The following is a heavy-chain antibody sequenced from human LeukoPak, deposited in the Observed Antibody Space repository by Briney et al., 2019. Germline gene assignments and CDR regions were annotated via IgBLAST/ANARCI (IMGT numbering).Heavy chain of an antibody. J-gene: IGHJ4*02. D-gene: IGHD6-19*01. CDR3: ARDRSSGWYQPGV. Sequence: PGGSLRLSCAASGFTFSSYWMTWVRQAPGKGLEWVSAISGSGGTTYYADSVKGRFTISRDNSKNTLYLQMNSLRAEDTAVYYCARDRSSGWYQPGVWGQGTLVTVSS. CDR1: GFTFSSYW. CDR2: ISGSGGTT. V-gene: IGHV3-23*01.